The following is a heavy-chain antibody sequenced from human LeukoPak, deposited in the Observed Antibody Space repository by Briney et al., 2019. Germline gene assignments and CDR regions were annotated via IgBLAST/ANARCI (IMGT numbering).Heavy chain of an antibody. CDR3: ARLQIAVAGTIYYDSSGYGVFDY. Sequence: SETLSLTCTVSGGSISSSSHYWGWIRQPPGKGLEWIGSIYYSGSTYYNPSLKSRVTISVDTSKNQFSLKLSSVTAADTAVYYCARLQIAVAGTIYYDSSGYGVFDYWGQGTLVTVSS. D-gene: IGHD3-22*01. CDR1: GGSISSSSHY. CDR2: IYYSGST. V-gene: IGHV4-39*01. J-gene: IGHJ4*02.